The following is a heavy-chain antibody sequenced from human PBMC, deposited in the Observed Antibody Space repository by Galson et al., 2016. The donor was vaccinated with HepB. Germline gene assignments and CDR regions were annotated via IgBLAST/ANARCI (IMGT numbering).Heavy chain of an antibody. CDR1: AFTFSSYN. D-gene: IGHD1-26*01. V-gene: IGHV3-48*02. CDR2: ISSSSSTI. J-gene: IGHJ4*02. CDR3: AREVVGPTTWGVIDY. Sequence: LRLSCAGSAFTFSSYNMNWVRQAPGKGLEWVSHISSSSSTIKYADSVKGRFTISRDNGKNSLYLQMNSLRDEDTAVYYCAREVVGPTTWGVIDYWGQGTLVTVSS.